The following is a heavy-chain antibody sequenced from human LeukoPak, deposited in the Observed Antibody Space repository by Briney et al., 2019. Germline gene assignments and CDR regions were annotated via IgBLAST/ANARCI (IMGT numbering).Heavy chain of an antibody. J-gene: IGHJ4*02. Sequence: PGGSLRLSCAASGFTFSSYSMNWVRQAPGKGLEWVSSTSSSSSYIYYADSVKGRFTISRDNAKNSLYLQMNSLRAEDTAVYYRARDADIVVVPAAMQSDYWGQGTLVTVSS. CDR1: GFTFSSYS. CDR2: TSSSSSYI. CDR3: ARDADIVVVPAAMQSDY. D-gene: IGHD2-2*01. V-gene: IGHV3-21*01.